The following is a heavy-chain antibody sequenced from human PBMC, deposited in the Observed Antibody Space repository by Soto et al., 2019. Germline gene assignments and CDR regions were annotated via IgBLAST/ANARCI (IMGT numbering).Heavy chain of an antibody. D-gene: IGHD5-18*01. V-gene: IGHV5-51*01. J-gene: IGHJ6*02. CDR3: ARDTYYYGMDV. CDR1: GYSFTTYW. Sequence: GESLKISCKASGYSFTTYWIGWVRQKSGEGLEWVGITHPGDSDTRYSPSFQGQVTISADKSISTVFLQMNSLRAADTAIYYCARDTYYYGMDVWGQGTTVTVSS. CDR2: THPGDSDT.